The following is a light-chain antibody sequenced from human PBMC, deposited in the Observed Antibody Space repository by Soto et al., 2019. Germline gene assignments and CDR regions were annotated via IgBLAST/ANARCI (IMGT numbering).Light chain of an antibody. J-gene: IGKJ2*02. CDR2: DAS. Sequence: DIQMTQSPSTLSASVGDRVTITCRASQSISTWLAWYQQKPGKAPKLLIYDASTLQCGVPSRFSGSGSGTKFTLTISSLQPDDFATYYCQHYNDVSRTFGQGTKVDIK. CDR1: QSISTW. CDR3: QHYNDVSRT. V-gene: IGKV1-5*01.